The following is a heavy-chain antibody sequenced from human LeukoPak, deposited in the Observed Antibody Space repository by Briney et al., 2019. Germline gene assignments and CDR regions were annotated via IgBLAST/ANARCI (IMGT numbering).Heavy chain of an antibody. Sequence: PSQTLSLTCTVSGGSISSGGYFWNWLRQLPGKGLEWIGYIYSSGSTYNPSLKSRVIISLDTSKNQFSLKLNSVTAADTAVYYCARGGKKTAMVTSWGQGTLVTVSS. J-gene: IGHJ4*02. D-gene: IGHD5-18*01. CDR1: GGSISSGGYF. CDR3: ARGGKKTAMVTS. V-gene: IGHV4-31*03. CDR2: IYSSGST.